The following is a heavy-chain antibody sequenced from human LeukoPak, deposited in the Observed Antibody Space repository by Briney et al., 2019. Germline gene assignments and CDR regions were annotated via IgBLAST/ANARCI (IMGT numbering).Heavy chain of an antibody. CDR3: ATFGPGSNYDFWSGYYH. CDR2: IIPIFGTA. CDR1: GGTFSSYA. Sequence: PVASVKVSCKASGGTFSSYAISWVRQAPGQGLEWMGGIIPIFGTANYAQKFQGRVTITTDESTSTAYMELSSLRSEDTAVYYCATFGPGSNYDFWSGYYHWGQGTLVTVSS. V-gene: IGHV1-69*05. D-gene: IGHD3-3*01. J-gene: IGHJ5*02.